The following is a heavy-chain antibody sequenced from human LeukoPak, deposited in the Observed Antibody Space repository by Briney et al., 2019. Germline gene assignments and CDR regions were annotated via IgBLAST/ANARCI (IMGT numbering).Heavy chain of an antibody. V-gene: IGHV1-18*01. CDR1: GYSENFYG. CDR2: ISAQHGQT. D-gene: IGHD2-8*01. Sequence: ASVKVSCKTSGYSENFYGITWVRQVAGQGLEWMGWISAQHGQTEYAPNSQDRVTMTTDTYTNTAYMELRSLRSDDTAVYYCAGSLGYCTSNVCYLKYWGQGTLVTVSA. CDR3: AGSLGYCTSNVCYLKY. J-gene: IGHJ4*02.